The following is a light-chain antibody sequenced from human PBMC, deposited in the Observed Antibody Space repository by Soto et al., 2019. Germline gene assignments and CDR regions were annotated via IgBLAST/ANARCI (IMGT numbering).Light chain of an antibody. CDR2: DVT. V-gene: IGLV2-11*01. CDR3: CSYAATNTFV. J-gene: IGLJ1*01. CDR1: SSDIGDYHY. Sequence: QSALTQPRSVSGSPGQSVTISCTGTSSDIGDYHYVSWYHQHPGKAPQLMIYDVTKRPSGVPDRFSGYKSGSTASLTISVLQADDEADYYCCSYAATNTFVFGTGTKLTV.